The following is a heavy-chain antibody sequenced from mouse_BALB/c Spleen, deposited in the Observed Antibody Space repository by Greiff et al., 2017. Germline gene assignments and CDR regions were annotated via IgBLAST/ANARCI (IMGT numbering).Heavy chain of an antibody. CDR3: ARELTGFAY. CDR2: ISYSGST. V-gene: IGHV3-2*02. J-gene: IGHJ3*01. CDR1: GYSITSDYA. Sequence: DVKLVESGPGLVKPSQSLSLTCTVTGYSITSDYAWNWIRQFPGNKLEWMGYISYSGSTSYNPSLKSRISITRDTSKNQFFLQLNSVTTEDTATYYCARELTGFAYWGQGTLVTVSA. D-gene: IGHD4-1*01.